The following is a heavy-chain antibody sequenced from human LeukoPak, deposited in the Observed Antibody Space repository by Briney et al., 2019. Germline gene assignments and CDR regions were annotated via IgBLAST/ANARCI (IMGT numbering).Heavy chain of an antibody. J-gene: IGHJ4*02. CDR1: GFTFSTFA. CDR2: IFPSGGEI. D-gene: IGHD2-8*02. V-gene: IGHV3-23*01. Sequence: GGSLRLSCAASGFTFSTFAMIWVRQPPGQGLEWVSSIFPSGGEIHYADSVSGRFTISRDNSKSTLSLQMNSLRAEDTAIYYCATYRQVLLPFESWGQGTLVTVSS. CDR3: ATYRQVLLPFES.